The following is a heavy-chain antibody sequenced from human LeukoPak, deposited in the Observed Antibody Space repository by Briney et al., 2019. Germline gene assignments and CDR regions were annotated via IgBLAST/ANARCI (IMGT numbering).Heavy chain of an antibody. J-gene: IGHJ4*02. D-gene: IGHD6-6*01. CDR1: GGSIISNGHY. CDR3: ARQGIEPRGSSFDY. V-gene: IGHV4-39*01. Sequence: SETLSLTCTVSGGSIISNGHYWGWIRQPPGRGREWIGSVSYRGTTYYNPFLKSRVTISVDTSKNQFSLKLASVIAADTAIYYCARQGIEPRGSSFDYWGQGTLVPVSS. CDR2: VSYRGTT.